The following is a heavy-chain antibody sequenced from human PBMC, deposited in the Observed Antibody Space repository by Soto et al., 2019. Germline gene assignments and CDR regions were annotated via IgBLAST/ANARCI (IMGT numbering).Heavy chain of an antibody. CDR3: VRGIGYCSSINCYSSRRLRFDS. CDR1: GASFSGYY. Sequence: QVQLQQWGAGLLKPSETLSLTCAVYGASFSGYYWTWIRQSPEKGLEWIGEVNHTGTTDYNPSLKARVTVAVHTPKNQFSLTMSSVTAADTAVYYCVRGIGYCSSINCYSSRRLRFDSLGQGTLVTVSS. D-gene: IGHD2-2*01. V-gene: IGHV4-34*01. J-gene: IGHJ4*02. CDR2: VNHTGTT.